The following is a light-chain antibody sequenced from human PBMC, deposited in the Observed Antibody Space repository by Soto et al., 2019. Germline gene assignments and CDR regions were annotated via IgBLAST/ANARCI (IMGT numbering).Light chain of an antibody. V-gene: IGLV2-14*01. Sequence: QSALTQPASVSGSPGQSITISCTGTSSDVGGYNYVSWFQQHPGKAPKLMIYEVTNRPSGVSHRFSGSKSCNTASLTISGLQAEDEADYFCSSYTSSSTYVFGTGTKLTVL. CDR2: EVT. J-gene: IGLJ1*01. CDR3: SSYTSSSTYV. CDR1: SSDVGGYNY.